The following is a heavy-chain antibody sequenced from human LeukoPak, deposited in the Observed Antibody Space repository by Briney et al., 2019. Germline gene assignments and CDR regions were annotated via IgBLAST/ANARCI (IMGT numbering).Heavy chain of an antibody. CDR2: INPSGGST. CDR3: ARDEGGRYSYGY. Sequence: ASVKVSCKASGYIFTSYYMHWVRQDPRHGLEWLGIINPSGGSTDYAQKFQGRVTMTRDMSTSTVYMELSSLRSDDTAVYYCARDEGGRYSYGYWGQGTLVTVSS. V-gene: IGHV1-46*01. J-gene: IGHJ4*02. D-gene: IGHD5-18*01. CDR1: GYIFTSYY.